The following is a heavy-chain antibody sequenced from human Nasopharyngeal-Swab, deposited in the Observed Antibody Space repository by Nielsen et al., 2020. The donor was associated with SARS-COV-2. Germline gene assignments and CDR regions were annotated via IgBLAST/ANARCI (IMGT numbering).Heavy chain of an antibody. Sequence: GGSLRLSCAASGFTVSSNYMSWVRQAPGKGLEWVSVIYSGGSTYYADSVKGRFTISRDNAKNSLYLQMNSLRAEDTAVYYCARDGMEIAVDYWGQGTLVTVSS. CDR1: GFTVSSNY. V-gene: IGHV3-53*01. CDR2: IYSGGST. CDR3: ARDGMEIAVDY. J-gene: IGHJ4*02. D-gene: IGHD2-21*01.